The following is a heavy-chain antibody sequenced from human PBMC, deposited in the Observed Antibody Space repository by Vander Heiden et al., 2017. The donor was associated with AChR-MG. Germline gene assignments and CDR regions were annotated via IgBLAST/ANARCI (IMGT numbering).Heavy chain of an antibody. CDR1: GFTFSSYG. V-gene: IGHV3-30*18. J-gene: IGHJ6*02. CDR3: AKTVNEELVPTHYYYYYYGMDV. D-gene: IGHD6-6*01. Sequence: QVQLVESGGGVVQPGRSLSLSCAASGFTFSSYGMPWVRHAPGKGLEWVAVISYDGSNKYYADSVKGRFTISRDNSKNTLYLQMNSLRAEDTAVYYCAKTVNEELVPTHYYYYYYGMDVWGQGTTVTVSS. CDR2: ISYDGSNK.